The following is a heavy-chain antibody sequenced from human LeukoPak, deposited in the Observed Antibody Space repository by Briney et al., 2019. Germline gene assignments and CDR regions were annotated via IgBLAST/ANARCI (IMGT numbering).Heavy chain of an antibody. CDR3: ARGHHGQWLVTYYYGMDV. J-gene: IGHJ6*02. D-gene: IGHD6-19*01. V-gene: IGHV4-30-4*01. CDR1: GGSISSGDYY. CDR2: IYYSGST. Sequence: SQTLSLTCTVSGGSISSGDYYWSWIRQPPGKGLEWIGYIYYSGSTYYNPSLKSRVTISVDTSKNQFSLKLSSVTAADTAVYYCARGHHGQWLVTYYYGMDVWGQGTTVTVSS.